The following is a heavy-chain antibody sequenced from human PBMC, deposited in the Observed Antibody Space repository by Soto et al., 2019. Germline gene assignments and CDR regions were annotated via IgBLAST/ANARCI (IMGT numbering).Heavy chain of an antibody. Sequence: GESLKISCAASGFTFSSYDMHWVRQATGKGLEWVSAIGTAGDTYYPGSVKGRFTISRENAKNSLYLQMNSLRAGDTAVYYCARDGLVVVPAAVGIKLYYYGMDVWGQGTTVTVSS. CDR1: GFTFSSYD. J-gene: IGHJ6*02. CDR3: ARDGLVVVPAAVGIKLYYYGMDV. V-gene: IGHV3-13*01. CDR2: IGTAGDT. D-gene: IGHD2-2*01.